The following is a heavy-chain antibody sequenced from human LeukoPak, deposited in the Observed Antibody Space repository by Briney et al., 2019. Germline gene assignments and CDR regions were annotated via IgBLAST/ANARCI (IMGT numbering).Heavy chain of an antibody. V-gene: IGHV4-34*01. J-gene: IGHJ4*02. CDR2: INHSGST. Sequence: PSETLPLTCAVYGGSFSGYYWSWIRQPPGKGLEWIGEINHSGSTNYNPSLKSRVTISVDTSKNQFSLKLSSVTAADTAVYYCARHRYVWGSYRYIYYFDYWGQGTLVTVSS. D-gene: IGHD3-16*02. CDR3: ARHRYVWGSYRYIYYFDY. CDR1: GGSFSGYY.